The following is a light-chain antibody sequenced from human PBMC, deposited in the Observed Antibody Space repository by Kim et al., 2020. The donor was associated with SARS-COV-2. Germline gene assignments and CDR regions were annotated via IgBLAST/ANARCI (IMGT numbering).Light chain of an antibody. CDR3: QQSASIPLT. CDR2: GAS. CDR1: QDIRND. Sequence: DIQMTQSPSSLSASVGDRVTITCRASQDIRNDLGWYQQNPGRAPKRLIYGASSLQSGVPSRFSGSGSGTEFTLTISSLQPEDFATYFCQQSASIPLTFGGGTKVDIK. V-gene: IGKV1-17*01. J-gene: IGKJ4*01.